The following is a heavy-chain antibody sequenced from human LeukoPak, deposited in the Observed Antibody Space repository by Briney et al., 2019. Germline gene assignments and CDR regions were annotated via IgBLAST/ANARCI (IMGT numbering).Heavy chain of an antibody. J-gene: IGHJ6*02. D-gene: IGHD2-21*02. CDR1: GFTFSSYA. V-gene: IGHV3-33*08. CDR2: IWYDGSNK. Sequence: GGSLRLSCAASGFTFSSYAMHWVRQAPGKGLEWVAVIWYDGSNKYYADSVKGRFAISRDNSKNTLYLQMNSLRAEDTAVYYCARAMTATSYYYYGMDVWGQGTTVTVSS. CDR3: ARAMTATSYYYYGMDV.